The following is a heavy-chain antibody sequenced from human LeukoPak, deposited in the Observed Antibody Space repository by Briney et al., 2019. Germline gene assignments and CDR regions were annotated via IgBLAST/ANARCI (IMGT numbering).Heavy chain of an antibody. J-gene: IGHJ3*02. V-gene: IGHV4-30-2*01. D-gene: IGHD6-6*01. CDR2: IYHSGST. CDR1: GGSISSGGYS. CDR3: AICSSKDAFDI. Sequence: TSETLSLTCAVSGGSISSGGYSWSWIRQPPGKGLEWIGYIYHSGSTYYNPSLKSRVTISVDRSKNQFSLKLSSVTAADTAVYYCAICSSKDAFDIWGQGTMVTVSS.